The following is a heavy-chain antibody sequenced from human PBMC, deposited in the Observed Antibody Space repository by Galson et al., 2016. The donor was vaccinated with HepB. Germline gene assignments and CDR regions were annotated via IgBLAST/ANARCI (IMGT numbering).Heavy chain of an antibody. J-gene: IGHJ5*02. D-gene: IGHD2-15*01. Sequence: SLRLSCAASGFTFSRYTMNWVRRAPGKGLEWVSSISSSSTYIYYADSMKGRFTISRDNAKKSLYLQMSSLRAEDTALYYCADRRADYSVAWGQGTLVTVAS. CDR3: ADRRADYSVA. CDR2: ISSSSTYI. V-gene: IGHV3-21*04. CDR1: GFTFSRYT.